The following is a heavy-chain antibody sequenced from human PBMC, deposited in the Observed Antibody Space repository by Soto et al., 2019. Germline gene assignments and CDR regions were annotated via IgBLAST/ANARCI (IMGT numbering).Heavy chain of an antibody. CDR3: ARAANWNAINRNWFDP. D-gene: IGHD1-1*01. J-gene: IGHJ5*02. CDR1: GGSFSGYY. Sequence: PSETLSLTCAVYGGSFSGYYWSWIRQPPGKGLEWIGEINHSGSTNYNPSLKSRVTISVDTSKNQFSLKLSSVTAADTAVYYCARAANWNAINRNWFDPWGQGTLVTVSS. V-gene: IGHV4-34*01. CDR2: INHSGST.